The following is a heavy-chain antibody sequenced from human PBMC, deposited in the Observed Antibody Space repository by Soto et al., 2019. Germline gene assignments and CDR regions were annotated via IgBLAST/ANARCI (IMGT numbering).Heavy chain of an antibody. Sequence: PPEKLSHTYTVSGGTISSYYRRCFRQPAGKGLEWIGRIYTSGSTNYNPSLKSRVTMSVDTSKNKFSLKLSSVTAADTAVYYCAFYFGADHGDFFDFRGR. V-gene: IGHV4-4*07. CDR3: AFYFGADHGDFFDF. CDR2: IYTSGST. J-gene: IGHJ2*01. D-gene: IGHD4-17*01. CDR1: GGTISSYY.